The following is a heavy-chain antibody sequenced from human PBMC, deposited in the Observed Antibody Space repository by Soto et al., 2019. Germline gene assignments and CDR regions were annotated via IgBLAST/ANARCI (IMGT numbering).Heavy chain of an antibody. D-gene: IGHD1-26*01. V-gene: IGHV1-2*04. CDR1: GYTFTGYY. Sequence: GASVKVSCKASGYTFTGYYMHWVRQAPGQGLEWMGWINPNSGGTNYAQKFQGWVTMTRDTSISTAYMELSRLRSDDTAVYYCARATGRGSYRGDWFDPWGQGTLVTVSS. CDR2: INPNSGGT. J-gene: IGHJ5*02. CDR3: ARATGRGSYRGDWFDP.